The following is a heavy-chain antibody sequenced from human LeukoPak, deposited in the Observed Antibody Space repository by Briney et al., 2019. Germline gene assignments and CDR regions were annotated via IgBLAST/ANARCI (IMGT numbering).Heavy chain of an antibody. D-gene: IGHD6-19*01. CDR2: TSSSSSYI. CDR3: ARDPSTIAVAGTYVY. V-gene: IGHV3-21*01. J-gene: IGHJ4*02. CDR1: GFTFSSYS. Sequence: GGPLRLSCAASGFTFSSYSMNWVGQAPGKGREWVSSTSSSSSYIYYADSVKGRFTISRDNAKNSLYLQMNSLRAEDTAVYYCARDPSTIAVAGTYVYWGQGTLVTVSS.